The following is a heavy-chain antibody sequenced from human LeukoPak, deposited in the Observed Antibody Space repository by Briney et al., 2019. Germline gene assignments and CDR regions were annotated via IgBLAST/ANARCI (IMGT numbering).Heavy chain of an antibody. V-gene: IGHV4-59*08. J-gene: IGHJ3*02. D-gene: IGHD6-13*01. Sequence: NPSETLSLTCAVYGGSFGGYYWSWIRQPPGKGLEWIGYIYYSGSTNYNPSLKSRVTISVDTSKNQFSLKLSSVTAADTAVYYCARHPPSPRGYMVAAAGTGAFDIWGQGTMVTVSS. CDR3: ARHPPSPRGYMVAAAGTGAFDI. CDR2: IYYSGST. CDR1: GGSFGGYY.